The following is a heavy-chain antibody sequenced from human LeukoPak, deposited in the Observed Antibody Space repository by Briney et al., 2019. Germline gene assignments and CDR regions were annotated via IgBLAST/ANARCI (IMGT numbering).Heavy chain of an antibody. J-gene: IGHJ4*02. V-gene: IGHV4-39*07. CDR2: IYHSGYT. CDR1: GGSINSSSYY. Sequence: SETLSLTCTVSGGSINSSSYYWGWIRQPPGEALEWIGSIYHSGYTYYNPSLKSRVTISVDTSKSQFSLKLSSVTGADTAVYHCARGGPGSGYHYYLDYWGQGTLVTVSS. CDR3: ARGGPGSGYHYYLDY. D-gene: IGHD3-22*01.